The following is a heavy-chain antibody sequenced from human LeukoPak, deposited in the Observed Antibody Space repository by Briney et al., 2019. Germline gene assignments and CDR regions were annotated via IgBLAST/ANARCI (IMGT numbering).Heavy chain of an antibody. Sequence: PSETLSLTCAVSGYSVSSGYQWAWIRQPPGKGLEWIGSIYHSGSTYYNPSLKSRVTISVDTSKNQFSLKLSSVTAADTAVYYCARGSYDGYNDYWGQGTLVTVSS. D-gene: IGHD3-16*01. J-gene: IGHJ4*02. CDR3: ARGSYDGYNDY. CDR2: IYHSGST. V-gene: IGHV4-38-2*01. CDR1: GYSVSSGYQ.